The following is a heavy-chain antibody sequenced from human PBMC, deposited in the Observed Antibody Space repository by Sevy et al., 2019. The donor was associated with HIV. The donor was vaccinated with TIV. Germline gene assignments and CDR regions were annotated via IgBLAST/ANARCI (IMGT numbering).Heavy chain of an antibody. Sequence: GGSLRLSCAASGFTFSSYSMNWVRQAPGKGLEWVSSISSSSSYIYYADSVKGRFTISRDNAKNSLYLQMNSLRAEDTGVCYCARDLQHVMAATGQGGYYYYYGMDVWGQGTTVTVSS. CDR3: ARDLQHVMAATGQGGYYYYYGMDV. CDR2: ISSSSSYI. J-gene: IGHJ6*02. CDR1: GFTFSSYS. D-gene: IGHD6-13*01. V-gene: IGHV3-21*01.